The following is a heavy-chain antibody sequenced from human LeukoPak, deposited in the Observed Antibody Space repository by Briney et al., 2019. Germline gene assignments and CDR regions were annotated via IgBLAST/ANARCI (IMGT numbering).Heavy chain of an antibody. CDR3: ARKSGGSQRKMDDWFDP. CDR2: ISYDGTYK. D-gene: IGHD3-10*01. Sequence: GGSLRLSCAASGFTFSDYAMHWVRQAPDKGLEWVSVISYDGTYKYYGNSVKGRVTISRGNSKNTLYLQMDSLRPEDTGVYSCARKSGGSQRKMDDWFDPWGQGTLVIVSS. J-gene: IGHJ5*02. CDR1: GFTFSDYA. V-gene: IGHV3-30*04.